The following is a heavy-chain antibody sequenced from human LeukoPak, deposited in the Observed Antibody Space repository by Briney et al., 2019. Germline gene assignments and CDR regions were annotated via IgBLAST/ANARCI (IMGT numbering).Heavy chain of an antibody. J-gene: IGHJ5*02. V-gene: IGHV4-39*01. CDR1: GGSISSSSYY. D-gene: IGHD2-15*01. Sequence: SETLSLTCTVSGGSISSSSYYWGWIRQPPGKGLEWIGSIYYSGSTYYNPSLKSRVTISVDTSKNQFSLKLSSVTAADTAVYYCARQMGVVVVAGSDNWFDPWGQGTLVTVSS. CDR3: ARQMGVVVVAGSDNWFDP. CDR2: IYYSGST.